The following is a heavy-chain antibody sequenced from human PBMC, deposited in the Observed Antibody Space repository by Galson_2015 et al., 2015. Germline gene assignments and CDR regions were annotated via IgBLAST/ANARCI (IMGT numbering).Heavy chain of an antibody. V-gene: IGHV3-11*01. CDR2: ISASSTTK. J-gene: IGHJ4*02. D-gene: IGHD2-8*02. Sequence: SLRLSCAASGFTFSDYYMSWIRQAPGKGLEWVSYISASSTTKYYAGSVKGRFTISRDNAKNSLYLQMKSLRAEDTAVYYCGRSLYWNHAGDVDYWGQGTLVTVSS. CDR3: GRSLYWNHAGDVDY. CDR1: GFTFSDYY.